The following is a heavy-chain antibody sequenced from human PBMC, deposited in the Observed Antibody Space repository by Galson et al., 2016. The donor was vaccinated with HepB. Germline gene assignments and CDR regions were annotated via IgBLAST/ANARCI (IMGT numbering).Heavy chain of an antibody. J-gene: IGHJ4*02. CDR2: IDGPTPNT. D-gene: IGHD6-19*01. V-gene: IGHV3-23*01. Sequence: VSHIDGPTPNTHYADSVRGRFSIYRDNSRDTLYLQMDSLTAEDSAIYYCTTWLSHHFDYWGQGTRVTVSS. CDR3: TTWLSHHFDY.